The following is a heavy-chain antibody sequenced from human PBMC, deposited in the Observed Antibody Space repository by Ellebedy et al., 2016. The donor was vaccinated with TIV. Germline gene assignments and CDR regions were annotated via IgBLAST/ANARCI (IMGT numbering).Heavy chain of an antibody. CDR3: ARELTTVTTSWFDP. J-gene: IGHJ5*02. V-gene: IGHV3-21*04. Sequence: GGSLRLXXAASGFSFSDHTMNWVRQAPGKGLEWVSSITSSGAYIYYADSLKGRFTISRDNSKNTLYLQMNSLRAEDTAVYYCARELTTVTTSWFDPWGQGTLVTVSS. CDR1: GFSFSDHT. CDR2: ITSSGAYI. D-gene: IGHD4-17*01.